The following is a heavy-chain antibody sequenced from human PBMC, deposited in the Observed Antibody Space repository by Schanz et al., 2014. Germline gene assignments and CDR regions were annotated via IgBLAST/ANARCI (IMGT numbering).Heavy chain of an antibody. D-gene: IGHD6-13*01. V-gene: IGHV1-46*01. CDR2: INSSGGGT. CDR1: GYTFSFTSYN. CDR3: ASSGAGYSSSWDFDY. J-gene: IGHJ4*02. Sequence: QVQVEQSGPEVKKPGASVTVSCQASGYTFSFTSYNVHWVRQAPGQGLEWMGYINSSGGGTSYAQQYQDRRTMTRDASTSTVYMELSSMRSEDTAVYYCASSGAGYSSSWDFDYWGQGTLITVSS.